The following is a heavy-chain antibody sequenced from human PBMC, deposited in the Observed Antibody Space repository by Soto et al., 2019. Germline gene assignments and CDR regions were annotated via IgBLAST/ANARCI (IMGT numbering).Heavy chain of an antibody. Sequence: PSETLSLTCAVYGGSFSGYYWSWIRQPPGKGLEWIGEINHSGSTNYNPSLKSRVTISVDTSKNQFSLNLSSVTAADTAVYYCARGRVTMVRGVIRWFDPWGQGTLVTVSS. J-gene: IGHJ5*02. D-gene: IGHD3-10*01. V-gene: IGHV4-34*01. CDR2: INHSGST. CDR1: GGSFSGYY. CDR3: ARGRVTMVRGVIRWFDP.